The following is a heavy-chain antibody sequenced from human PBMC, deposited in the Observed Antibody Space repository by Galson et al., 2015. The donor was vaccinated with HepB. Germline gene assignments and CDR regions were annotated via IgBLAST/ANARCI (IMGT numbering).Heavy chain of an antibody. V-gene: IGHV3-48*02. Sequence: SLRLSCAASGFTFSNWGMSWVRQAPGKGLEWISYISGSSSIIDYADSVKGRFTISRDNAKNSLYLQMNSLRDEDTAVYYCARGWAGIAAARGQGTLVTVSS. D-gene: IGHD6-13*01. CDR2: ISGSSSII. CDR1: GFTFSNWG. J-gene: IGHJ4*02. CDR3: ARGWAGIAAA.